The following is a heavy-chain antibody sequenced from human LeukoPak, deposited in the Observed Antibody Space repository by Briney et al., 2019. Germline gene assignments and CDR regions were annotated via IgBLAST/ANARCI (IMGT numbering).Heavy chain of an antibody. J-gene: IGHJ4*02. V-gene: IGHV1-18*01. CDR3: ARINWNDLSYDY. CDR2: ISAYNGNT. CDR1: GYTFTSYG. D-gene: IGHD1-1*01. Sequence: ASVKVSCKASGYTFTSYGISWVRQAPGQGLEWMGWISAYNGNTNYAQKLQGRATMTTDTSTSTAYMELRSLRSDDTAVYYCARINWNDLSYDYWGQGTLVTVSS.